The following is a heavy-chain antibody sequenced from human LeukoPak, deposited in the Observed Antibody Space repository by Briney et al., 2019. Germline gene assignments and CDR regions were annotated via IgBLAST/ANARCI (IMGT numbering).Heavy chain of an antibody. D-gene: IGHD3-22*01. V-gene: IGHV4-31*03. CDR1: GGSISSGGYY. CDR2: IYYSGST. CDR3: ARIPYYYDSSQYYFDY. J-gene: IGHJ4*02. Sequence: SETLSLTCTVSGGSISSGGYYWSWIRQHPGKGLEWIGYIYYSGSTYYNPSLKSRVTISVDTSKNQFSLKLSSVTAADTAVYYCARIPYYYDSSQYYFDYWAREPWSPSPQ.